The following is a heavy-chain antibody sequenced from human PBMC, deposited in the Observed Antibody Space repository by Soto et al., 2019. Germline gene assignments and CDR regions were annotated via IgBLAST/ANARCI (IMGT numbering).Heavy chain of an antibody. CDR1: GGTFSSYA. Sequence: SVKVSCKASGGTFSSYAISWVRQAPGQGLEWMGGIIPIFGTANYAQKFQGRVTITADESTSTAYMELSSLRSEDTAVYYCARVLVVVPAAPLYYGMDVWGQGTLVTVSS. J-gene: IGHJ6*02. CDR2: IIPIFGTA. D-gene: IGHD2-2*01. CDR3: ARVLVVVPAAPLYYGMDV. V-gene: IGHV1-69*13.